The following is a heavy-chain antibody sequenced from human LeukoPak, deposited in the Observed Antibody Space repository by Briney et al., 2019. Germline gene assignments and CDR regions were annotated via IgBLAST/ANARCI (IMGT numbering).Heavy chain of an antibody. CDR3: ATTASGSFLEWFWHRHDYYYYYYMDV. Sequence: PGGSLRLSCAASGFTFSSYVMHWVRQAPGKGLEWVAIISYDGSNEYYADSVKGRFTISRDNSKNTLYLQMNSLRAADTAVYYCATTASGSFLEWFWHRHDYYYYYYMDVWGKGTTVTVSS. CDR1: GFTFSSYV. V-gene: IGHV3-30*04. J-gene: IGHJ6*03. CDR2: ISYDGSNE. D-gene: IGHD3-3*01.